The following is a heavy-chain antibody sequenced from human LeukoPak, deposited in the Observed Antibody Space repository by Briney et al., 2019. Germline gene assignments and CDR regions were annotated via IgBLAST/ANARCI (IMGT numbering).Heavy chain of an antibody. Sequence: GGSLRLSCAASGFTFSSYAMSWVRQAPGKGLEWVSAISGSGGSTYYADSVKGRFTISRDNSKNTLYLQMNSLRAEDTAVYYCAKNSYRFGEFDLQFDCWGQGTLVTVSS. V-gene: IGHV3-23*01. CDR3: AKNSYRFGEFDLQFDC. CDR2: ISGSGGST. CDR1: GFTFSSYA. J-gene: IGHJ4*02. D-gene: IGHD3-10*01.